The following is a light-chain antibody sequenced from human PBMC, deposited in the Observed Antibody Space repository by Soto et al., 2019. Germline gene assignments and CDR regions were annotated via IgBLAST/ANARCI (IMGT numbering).Light chain of an antibody. CDR3: MQATQYRPYT. CDR1: QSLVHSDGNTY. V-gene: IGKV2-24*01. J-gene: IGKJ2*01. Sequence: DIVLTQTPLSSPVTLGQPASISCRSSQSLVHSDGNTYLSWFHQRPGQPPRLLIDKVSNRFSGVPDRFSGIGAGTDFTLTISSVEAEDVGIYFCMQATQYRPYTFGQGTKLEIK. CDR2: KVS.